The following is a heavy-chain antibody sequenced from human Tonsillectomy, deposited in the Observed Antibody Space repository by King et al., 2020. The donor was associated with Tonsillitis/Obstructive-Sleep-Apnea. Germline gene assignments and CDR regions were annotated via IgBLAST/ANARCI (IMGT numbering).Heavy chain of an antibody. D-gene: IGHD2-2*01. V-gene: IGHV2-26*01. Sequence: VTLQESGPVLVKPTETLTLTCTVSGFSLSNARMGVSWIRQPPGKALEWLAHIFSNDEKSYSTSLKSRLTISKDTSKSQVVLTMTNMDPVDTATYYCARITCSSTSCYYYYGMDVWGQGTTVTVSS. CDR3: ARITCSSTSCYYYYGMDV. J-gene: IGHJ6*02. CDR1: GFSLSNARMG. CDR2: IFSNDEK.